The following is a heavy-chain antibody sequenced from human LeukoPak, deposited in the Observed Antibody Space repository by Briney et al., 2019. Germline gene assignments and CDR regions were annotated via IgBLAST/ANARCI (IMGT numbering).Heavy chain of an antibody. CDR2: TYYSGST. CDR3: ARDRHFFDTSLGY. J-gene: IGHJ4*02. V-gene: IGHV4-59*01. Sequence: SETLSLTCTVSGGSISSYYWSWIRQPPGKGLEWIGYTYYSGSTNYNPSLKSRVTISIDTSKNQFSLKLSSVTAADTAVYYCARDRHFFDTSLGYWGQGTLVTVSS. D-gene: IGHD3-22*01. CDR1: GGSISSYY.